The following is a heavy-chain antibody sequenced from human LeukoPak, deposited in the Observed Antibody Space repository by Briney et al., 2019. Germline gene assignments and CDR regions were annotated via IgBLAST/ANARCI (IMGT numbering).Heavy chain of an antibody. D-gene: IGHD1-1*01. J-gene: IGHJ6*03. Sequence: SETLSHTCSVSGNSISTPFYWGWLRQSPGKGLEWVASIYHSGSTYYNPSLKSRVTISVVTSKNQFSLKVKSVTAADTAVYYCAKPYWAGTTTRGYSYYVDVWGKGTTVTVSS. CDR1: GNSISTPFY. V-gene: IGHV4-38-2*01. CDR3: AKPYWAGTTTRGYSYYVDV. CDR2: IYHSGST.